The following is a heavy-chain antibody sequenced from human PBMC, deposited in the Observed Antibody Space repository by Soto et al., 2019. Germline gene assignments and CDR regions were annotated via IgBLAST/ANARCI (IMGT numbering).Heavy chain of an antibody. J-gene: IGHJ4*02. V-gene: IGHV4-4*07. Sequence: SETLSLTCIVSGDSMTKYYWSWLRQPAGKGLEWIGRVYMSGSTNYNPSLKSRVTMSIDTSNNHFSLDLKSVTAADPAVYYCARTVGAACYFGLWGQGALVTVSS. CDR1: GDSMTKYY. D-gene: IGHD1-26*01. CDR3: ARTVGAACYFGL. CDR2: VYMSGST.